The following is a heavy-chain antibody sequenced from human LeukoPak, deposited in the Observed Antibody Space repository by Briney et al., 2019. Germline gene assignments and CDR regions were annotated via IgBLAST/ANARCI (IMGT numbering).Heavy chain of an antibody. CDR1: GFTFSSYS. J-gene: IGHJ4*02. Sequence: GGSLRLSCAASGFTFSSYSMNWVRQAPGKGLEWVSSISSSSYIYYADSVKGRFTISRDNAKNSLYLQMNSLRGEDTAVYYCARDQASFYFGSGSYSFDYWGPGTLVTVSS. CDR3: ARDQASFYFGSGSYSFDY. V-gene: IGHV3-21*04. CDR2: ISSSSYI. D-gene: IGHD3-10*01.